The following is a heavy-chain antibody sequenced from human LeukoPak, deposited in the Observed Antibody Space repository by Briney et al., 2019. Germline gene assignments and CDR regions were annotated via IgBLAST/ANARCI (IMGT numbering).Heavy chain of an antibody. CDR2: FSGSGGST. CDR1: GFTFSSYA. V-gene: IGHV3-23*01. J-gene: IGHJ5*02. Sequence: GGSLRLSCAASGFTFSSYAMSWVRQAPGEGLEWVSAFSGSGGSTYYEDSVKGRFTISRDNSKNTTYLKMNSLRAEDTAVYYCAKDTQYYYDSSGWFDPWGQGTLVTVSS. CDR3: AKDTQYYYDSSGWFDP. D-gene: IGHD3-22*01.